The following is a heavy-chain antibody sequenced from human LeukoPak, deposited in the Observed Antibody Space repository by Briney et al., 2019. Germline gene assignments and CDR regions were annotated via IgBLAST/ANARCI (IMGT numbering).Heavy chain of an antibody. CDR1: GFTFSFYW. Sequence: GGSLRLTCAGSGFTFSFYWMSWVRQAPGKGLEWVANIKQDGSEEYYVDSVKGRFTISRDNTKNSLYLQMNSLRAEDTAVYYCTRGDTVTTSAGFSDWGQVTLVTVSS. CDR3: TRGDTVTTSAGFSD. CDR2: IKQDGSEE. D-gene: IGHD4-17*01. J-gene: IGHJ4*02. V-gene: IGHV3-7*01.